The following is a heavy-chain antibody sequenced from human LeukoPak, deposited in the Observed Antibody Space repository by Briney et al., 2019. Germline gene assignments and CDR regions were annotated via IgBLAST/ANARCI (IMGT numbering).Heavy chain of an antibody. CDR2: TSGVTT. J-gene: IGHJ4*02. CDR1: GFTFSNYA. CDR3: AKARDSAAAGTDY. Sequence: GGSLRLSCAASGFTFSNYAMSWVRPAPGKGLEWVSTTSGVTTYYADSVKGRFTISRDNSMNTLYLQMDSLRAEDTAIYYCAKARDSAAAGTDYWGQGTLVTVSS. V-gene: IGHV3-23*01. D-gene: IGHD6-13*01.